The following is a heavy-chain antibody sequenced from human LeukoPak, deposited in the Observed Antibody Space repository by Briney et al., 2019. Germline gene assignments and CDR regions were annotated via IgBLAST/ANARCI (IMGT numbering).Heavy chain of an antibody. J-gene: IGHJ4*02. CDR1: GYSFTSYG. Sequence: ASVKVSCKAFGYSFTSYGINWVRQAPGQGLEWMGWISCYNGHTNYAQNFQCRVTMTTDTTTSTAYMERRSLRSEDTAVYDCARGSWGAAGRPYSFDTWGQGTLVTVSS. D-gene: IGHD3-16*01. CDR3: ARGSWGAAGRPYSFDT. V-gene: IGHV1-18*01. CDR2: ISCYNGHT.